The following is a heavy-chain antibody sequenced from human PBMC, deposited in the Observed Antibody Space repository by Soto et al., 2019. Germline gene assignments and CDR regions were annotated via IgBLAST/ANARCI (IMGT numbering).Heavy chain of an antibody. Sequence: SVKVSCKASGGTFSSYTISWVRQAPGQGLEWMGRIIPILGIANYAQKFQGRVKITADKSTSTAYMELSSLRSEDTAVYYCARGGVVPAAPPGYWGQGTLVTSPQ. V-gene: IGHV1-69*02. CDR3: ARGGVVPAAPPGY. CDR2: IIPILGIA. D-gene: IGHD2-2*01. J-gene: IGHJ4*02. CDR1: GGTFSSYT.